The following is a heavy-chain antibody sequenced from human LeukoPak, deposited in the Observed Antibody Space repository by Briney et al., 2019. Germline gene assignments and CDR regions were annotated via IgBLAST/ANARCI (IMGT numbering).Heavy chain of an antibody. V-gene: IGHV3-33*06. D-gene: IGHD4-17*01. CDR2: IWYDGSNK. CDR1: GFTFSSYG. CDR3: AKGGYGDYYFDY. Sequence: GGSLRLSCAASGFTFSSYGMHWVGQAPGKGLEWVAVIWYDGSNKYYVDSVNGRFTISRDNSKNTLYLQMNSMRAEDTAVYYCAKGGYGDYYFDYWGQGTLVTVSS. J-gene: IGHJ4*02.